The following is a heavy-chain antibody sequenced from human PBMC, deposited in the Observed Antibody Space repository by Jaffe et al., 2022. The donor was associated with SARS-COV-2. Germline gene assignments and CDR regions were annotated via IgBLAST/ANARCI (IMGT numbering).Heavy chain of an antibody. J-gene: IGHJ4*02. Sequence: EVQLVESGGGLVQPGGSLRLSCAASGFTFSDPYMDWVRQAPGKGLEWVGRIRNKASNYTTYYTASVKGRFSISRDDSKNSLFLQLNSLKTEDTAVYYCARNRGGYPDYWGQGTLVTVSS. CDR2: IRNKASNYTT. CDR1: GFTFSDPY. D-gene: IGHD6-25*01. V-gene: IGHV3-72*01. CDR3: ARNRGGYPDY.